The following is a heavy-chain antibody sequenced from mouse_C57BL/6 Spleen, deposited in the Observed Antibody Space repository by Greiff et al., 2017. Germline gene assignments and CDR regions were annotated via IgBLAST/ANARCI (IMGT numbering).Heavy chain of an antibody. CDR3: AISITTVVADD. J-gene: IGHJ2*01. V-gene: IGHV1-69*01. D-gene: IGHD1-1*01. CDR2: IDPSDSYT. CDR1: GYTFTSYW. Sequence: QVQLQQPGAELVMPGASVKLSCKASGYTFTSYWMHWVKQRPGQGLEWIGEIDPSDSYTNYNQKFKGKSTLTVDKSSSTAYMQLSSLTSEDSAVYYCAISITTVVADDWGQGTTLTVSS.